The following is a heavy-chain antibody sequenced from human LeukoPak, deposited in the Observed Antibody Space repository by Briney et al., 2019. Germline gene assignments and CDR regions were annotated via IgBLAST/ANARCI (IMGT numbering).Heavy chain of an antibody. CDR2: INWNGGST. J-gene: IGHJ4*02. D-gene: IGHD6-19*01. Sequence: PGGSLRLSCAASGFIFSNSDMHWVRQAPGKGLEWVSGINWNGGSTGYADSVKGRFTISRDNAKNSLYLRMNSLRAEDTALYYCARGGSTGWYSFDYWGQGTLVTVSS. CDR1: GFIFSNSD. V-gene: IGHV3-20*04. CDR3: ARGGSTGWYSFDY.